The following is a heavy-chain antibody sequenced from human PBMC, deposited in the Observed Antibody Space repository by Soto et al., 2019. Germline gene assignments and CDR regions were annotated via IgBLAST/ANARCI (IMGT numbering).Heavy chain of an antibody. CDR2: IIPIPGTA. D-gene: IGHD2-2*01. CDR3: ARSQGSSTSLEIYYYYYYGMDV. V-gene: IGHV1-69*01. CDR1: GGTFGSYA. J-gene: IGHJ6*02. Sequence: QVPLVQSGAEVKKPGSSVKVSCKASGGTFGSYAISWVRQAPGQGLEWMGGIIPIPGTANYAQKFQGRVKSAADESTGTAYMELSSLRSEDTAVYYCARSQGSSTSLEIYYYYYYGMDVWGQGTTVTVSS.